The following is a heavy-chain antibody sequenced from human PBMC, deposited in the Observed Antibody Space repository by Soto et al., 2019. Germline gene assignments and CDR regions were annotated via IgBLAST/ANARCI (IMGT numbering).Heavy chain of an antibody. V-gene: IGHV4-30-4*01. CDR1: GDSISNLDYF. CDR2: IYKSATT. CDR3: ARGRYCLTGRCFPNWFDS. J-gene: IGHJ5*01. Sequence: SETLSLTCSVSGDSISNLDYFWAWIRQPPGQALEYIGYIYKSATTYYNPPFESRVAISVDTSKGQFSLNVTSVTAADTAVYFCARGRYCLTGRCFPNWFDSWGQGALVTAPQ. D-gene: IGHD7-27*01.